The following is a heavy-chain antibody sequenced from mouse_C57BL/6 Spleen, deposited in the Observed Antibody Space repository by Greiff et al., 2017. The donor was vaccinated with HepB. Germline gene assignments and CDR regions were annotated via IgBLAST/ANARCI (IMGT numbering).Heavy chain of an antibody. D-gene: IGHD3-1*01. CDR2: IDPSDSYT. J-gene: IGHJ2*01. Sequence: QVQLQQPGAELVMPGASVKLSCKASGYTFTSYWMHWVKQRPGQGLEWIGEIDPSDSYTNYNQKFKGKSTLTVDKSSSTAYMQLSSLTSEDSAVYYCARGLPGNYFDYGGQGTTLTVAS. CDR1: GYTFTSYW. V-gene: IGHV1-69*01. CDR3: ARGLPGNYFDY.